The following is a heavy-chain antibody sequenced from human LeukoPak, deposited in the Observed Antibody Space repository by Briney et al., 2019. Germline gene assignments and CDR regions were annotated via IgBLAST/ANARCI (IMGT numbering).Heavy chain of an antibody. CDR1: GYIFTSYY. D-gene: IGHD3-22*01. CDR3: ARAGYDSSGYYSD. Sequence: SVNASCTASGYIFTSYYMHWLRQAPGQGLEWVGLINPTGGSTTYAQNFQGRVTMTRDTCTTTVYMEVSSLRSEDTAVYYCARAGYDSSGYYSDCGQGTLVTVS. J-gene: IGHJ4*02. CDR2: INPTGGST. V-gene: IGHV1-46*01.